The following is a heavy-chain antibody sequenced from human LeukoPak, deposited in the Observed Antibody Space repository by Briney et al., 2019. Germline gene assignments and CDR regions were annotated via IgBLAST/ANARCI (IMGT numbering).Heavy chain of an antibody. CDR2: ISGSGGST. CDR1: GFTFSSYA. J-gene: IGHJ4*02. V-gene: IGHV3-23*01. D-gene: IGHD2-2*01. CDR3: AALGAVVPAAHFARKYDY. Sequence: PGGSLRLSCAASGFTFSSYAMSWVRQAPGKGLEWVSAISGSGGSTYYADSVKGRFTISRDNSKNTLYLQMNSLRAEDTAVYYCAALGAVVPAAHFARKYDYWGQGTLVTVSS.